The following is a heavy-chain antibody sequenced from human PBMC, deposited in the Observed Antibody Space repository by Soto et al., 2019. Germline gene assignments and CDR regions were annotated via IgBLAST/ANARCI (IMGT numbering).Heavy chain of an antibody. CDR3: ARDRAVTTSFYYYMDV. D-gene: IGHD4-4*01. J-gene: IGHJ6*03. Sequence: GGSLRLSCAASGFTFSSYWMSWVRQAPGKGLEWVANIKQDGSEKYYVDSVKGRFTISRDNAKNSLYPQMNSLRAEDTAVYYCARDRAVTTSFYYYMDVWGKGTTVTVSS. CDR2: IKQDGSEK. V-gene: IGHV3-7*01. CDR1: GFTFSSYW.